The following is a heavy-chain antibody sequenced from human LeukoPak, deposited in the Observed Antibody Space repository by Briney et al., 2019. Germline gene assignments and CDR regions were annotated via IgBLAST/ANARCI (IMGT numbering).Heavy chain of an antibody. CDR2: ISTSSSYI. J-gene: IGHJ5*02. CDR3: ARGLGVVAASDNCFDP. D-gene: IGHD2-15*01. V-gene: IGHV3-21*05. Sequence: GGSLRLSCAASGFTFSSYNMNWVRQAPGKGLEWVSYISTSSSYIYYVDSVKGRFTISRDNARSSVYLQMNSLRVEDTAVYYCARGLGVVAASDNCFDPWGQGTLVIVSS. CDR1: GFTFSSYN.